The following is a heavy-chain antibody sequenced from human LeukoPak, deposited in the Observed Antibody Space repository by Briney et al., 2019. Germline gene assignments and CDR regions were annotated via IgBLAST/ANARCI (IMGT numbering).Heavy chain of an antibody. V-gene: IGHV3-7*02. CDR3: AGGPGHGFDI. CDR2: IKQDGSEK. Sequence: PGGSLRLSCAASAFTFSTYWMSWVRQSPGKGLEWVAKIKQDGSEKYYVDSVKGRFTISRDISKNTLYLQMNSLRAEDTAVYYCAGGPGHGFDIWGQGTMVTVSS. CDR1: AFTFSTYW. J-gene: IGHJ3*02.